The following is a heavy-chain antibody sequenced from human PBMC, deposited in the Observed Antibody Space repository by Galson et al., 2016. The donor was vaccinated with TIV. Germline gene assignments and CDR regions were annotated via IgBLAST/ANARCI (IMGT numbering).Heavy chain of an antibody. D-gene: IGHD3-10*01. CDR3: AKAPSSGFSYYYGWDV. V-gene: IGHV3-23*01. CDR1: GFTFSTYA. CDR2: ISGSGATT. Sequence: SLRLSCAASGFTFSTYAMTWVRQAPGKGLEWVSAISGSGATTYYADSVKGRFTISRDNSKNTLYVQMNSLRAEDTAVYYCAKAPSSGFSYYYGWDVWGQGTPVTVSS. J-gene: IGHJ6*02.